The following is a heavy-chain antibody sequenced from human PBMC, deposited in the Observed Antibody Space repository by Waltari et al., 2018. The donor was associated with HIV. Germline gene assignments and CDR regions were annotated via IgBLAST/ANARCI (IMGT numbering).Heavy chain of an antibody. CDR3: ARGFTRYSSGWYGY. D-gene: IGHD6-19*01. Sequence: QVQLVQSGAEVKKPGASVKASCKASGYTFTSYDINWVRQATGQGLEWMGWKNPNSGNTGDAQKFQGRVTMTRNTSISTAYMELSSLRSEDTAGYYCARGFTRYSSGWYGYWGQGTLVTVSS. V-gene: IGHV1-8*01. CDR1: GYTFTSYD. J-gene: IGHJ4*02. CDR2: KNPNSGNT.